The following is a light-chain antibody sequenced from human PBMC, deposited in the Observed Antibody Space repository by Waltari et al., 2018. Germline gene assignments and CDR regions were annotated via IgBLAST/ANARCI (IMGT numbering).Light chain of an antibody. CDR3: QSYDSSLSGSGV. Sequence: QSVLTQPPSVSGAPGQRVTISSNGSSSTIGAGYDVHRYQQLPGTAPKVLMYRNNNRPSGVPDRFSGSKSGTSASLAITGLQAEDEADYFCQSYDSSLSGSGVFGGGTRLTVL. CDR1: SSTIGAGYD. J-gene: IGLJ3*02. V-gene: IGLV1-40*01. CDR2: RNN.